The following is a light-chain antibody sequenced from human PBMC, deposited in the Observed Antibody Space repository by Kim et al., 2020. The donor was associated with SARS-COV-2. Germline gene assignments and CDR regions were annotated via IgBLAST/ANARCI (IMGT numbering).Light chain of an antibody. CDR1: SLRSYY. CDR3: NSRDSNDNVV. J-gene: IGLJ2*01. V-gene: IGLV3-19*01. CDR2: GKN. Sequence: VGFGQTIRNTRQGRSLRSYYATWEQQKAGQAPILVIYGKNNLPSGIPDRFSGSSSGNTASLTITGTQAGDEADYYCNSRDSNDNVVFGGGTKLTVL.